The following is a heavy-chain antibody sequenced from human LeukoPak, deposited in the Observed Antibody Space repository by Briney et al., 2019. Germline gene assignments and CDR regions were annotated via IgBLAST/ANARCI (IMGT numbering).Heavy chain of an antibody. CDR3: AKDRRILWFGEFRDGMDV. Sequence: PGRSLRLSCAASGFTFSSYGMHWVRQAPGKGLEWVAVISYDGSNKYYADSVKGRFTISRDNSKNTLYLQMNSLRAEDTAVYYCAKDRRILWFGEFRDGMDVWGQGTTVTVSS. CDR2: ISYDGSNK. D-gene: IGHD3-10*01. V-gene: IGHV3-30*18. CDR1: GFTFSSYG. J-gene: IGHJ6*02.